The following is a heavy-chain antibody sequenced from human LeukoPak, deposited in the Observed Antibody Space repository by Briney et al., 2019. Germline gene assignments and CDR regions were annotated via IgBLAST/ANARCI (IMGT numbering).Heavy chain of an antibody. D-gene: IGHD3-3*01. CDR2: IIPILGIA. CDR3: ARDLWSGCSQYYFDY. J-gene: IGHJ4*02. V-gene: IGHV1-69*04. CDR1: GGTFSSYA. Sequence: ASVKVSCKASGGTFSSYAISWVRQAPGQGLEWMGRIIPILGIANYAQKFQGRVTITADKSTSTAYMELSSLRSEDTAVYYCARDLWSGCSQYYFDYWGQGTLVTVSS.